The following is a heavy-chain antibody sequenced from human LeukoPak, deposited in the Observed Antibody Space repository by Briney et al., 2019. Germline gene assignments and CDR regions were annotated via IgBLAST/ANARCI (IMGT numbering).Heavy chain of an antibody. CDR1: GGSTSSYY. D-gene: IGHD3-10*01. CDR3: ACHGSGSYYNEEIDY. Sequence: SETLSLTCTVSGGSTSSYYWSWIRQPAGKGLEWIGRIYTSGSTNYNPSLKSRVTMSVDTSKNQFSLKLSSVTAADTAVYYCACHGSGSYYNEEIDYWGQGTLVTVSS. J-gene: IGHJ4*02. CDR2: IYTSGST. V-gene: IGHV4-4*07.